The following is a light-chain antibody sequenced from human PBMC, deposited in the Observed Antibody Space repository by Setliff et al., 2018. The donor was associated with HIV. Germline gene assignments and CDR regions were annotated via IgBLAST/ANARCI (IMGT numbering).Light chain of an antibody. J-gene: IGLJ2*01. CDR2: DVT. CDR3: SSYTSSSTPV. Sequence: QSVLTQPPSASGSPGQSVTISCTGTSSDVGGYNYVSWYQQHPGKVPKLLIYDVTNRASGVSNRFSGSKSGNTASLTISGLQAEDEADYYCSSYTSSSTPVFGGGTKVTV. CDR1: SSDVGGYNY. V-gene: IGLV2-14*03.